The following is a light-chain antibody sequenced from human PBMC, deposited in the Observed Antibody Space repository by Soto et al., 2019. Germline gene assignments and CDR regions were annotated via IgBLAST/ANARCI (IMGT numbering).Light chain of an antibody. Sequence: EVLMTQSPATLSVSPGERVILSCRASQRISNDLAWYQQKAGQAPRLLIYDVSTRATGIPARFSGSGSGTEFTLTISSLQSEDFAVYFCQQYNNWPPWTFGQGTKVDIK. CDR1: QRISND. V-gene: IGKV3-15*01. CDR3: QQYNNWPPWT. J-gene: IGKJ1*01. CDR2: DVS.